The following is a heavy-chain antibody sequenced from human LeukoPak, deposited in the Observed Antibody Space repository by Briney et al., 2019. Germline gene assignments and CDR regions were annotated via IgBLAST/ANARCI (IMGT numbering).Heavy chain of an antibody. CDR3: AGTRAERGY. V-gene: IGHV4-61*01. Sequence: PSETLSLTCTVSGGSVSSGSYYWSWIRQPPGKGLEWIGYIYYSGSTNYNPSLKSRVTISVDTSKNQFSLKLSSVTAADTAVYYCAGTRAERGYWGQGTLVTVSS. D-gene: IGHD5-24*01. J-gene: IGHJ4*02. CDR2: IYYSGST. CDR1: GGSVSSGSYY.